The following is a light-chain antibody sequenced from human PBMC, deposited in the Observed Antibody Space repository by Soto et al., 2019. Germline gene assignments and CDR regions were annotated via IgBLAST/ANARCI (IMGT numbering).Light chain of an antibody. J-gene: IGKJ1*01. CDR2: GXS. Sequence: EIALTPSPGTRSLSTGARTTRSCEVCARATARSLPGYQQKPGTAPRGFXYGXSSRATGIPDRFSGSGSGTDFTLTISRLETEDFAVYYCQQYSSSRTFGQRTKVDTK. V-gene: IGKV3-20*01. CDR3: QQYSSSRT. CDR1: ARATARS.